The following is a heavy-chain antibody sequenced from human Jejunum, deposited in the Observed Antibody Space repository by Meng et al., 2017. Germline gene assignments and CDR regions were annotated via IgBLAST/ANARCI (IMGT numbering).Heavy chain of an antibody. D-gene: IGHD4-11*01. CDR1: GYTFTSNG. Sequence: QIQLVQYGAEVKEPGASGKVPCKASGYTFTSNGIGWVRQAPGQGLEWMGWISGYNGDTNYAQKFQGRVSMTTDTSTSTAYMELRSLISDDTAVYYRAKDYYSDYVYDYWGQGTLVTVSS. CDR3: AKDYYSDYVYDY. V-gene: IGHV1-18*01. J-gene: IGHJ4*02. CDR2: ISGYNGDT.